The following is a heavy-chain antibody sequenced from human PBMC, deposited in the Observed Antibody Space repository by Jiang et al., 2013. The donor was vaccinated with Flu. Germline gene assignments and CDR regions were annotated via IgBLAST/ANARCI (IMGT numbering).Heavy chain of an antibody. CDR1: GGSISSGGYY. J-gene: IGHJ2*01. CDR3: ARDRRIAVAGSARLRGGYFDL. CDR2: IYYSGST. Sequence: GPGLVKPSQTLSLTCTVSGGSISSGGYYWSWIRQHPGKGLEWIGYIYYSGSTYYNPSLKSRVTISVDTSKNQFSLKLGSVTAADTAVYYCARDRRIAVAGSARLRGGYFDLWGRGTLVAVSS. V-gene: IGHV4-31*03. D-gene: IGHD6-19*01.